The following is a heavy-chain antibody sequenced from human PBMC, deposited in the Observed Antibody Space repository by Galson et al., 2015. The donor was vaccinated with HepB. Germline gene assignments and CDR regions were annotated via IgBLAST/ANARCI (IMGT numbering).Heavy chain of an antibody. J-gene: IGHJ4*02. CDR2: TYYRSKWYN. Sequence: ISGDSVSSNSAAWNWIRQSPSRGLEWLGRTYYRSKWYNDYAVSVKSRITINPDTSKNQFSLQLNSVTPEDTAVYYCARDRPWRGYTNNWYYFGYWGQGTLVTVSS. CDR1: GDSVSSNSAA. CDR3: ARDRPWRGYTNNWYYFGY. D-gene: IGHD6-13*01. V-gene: IGHV6-1*01.